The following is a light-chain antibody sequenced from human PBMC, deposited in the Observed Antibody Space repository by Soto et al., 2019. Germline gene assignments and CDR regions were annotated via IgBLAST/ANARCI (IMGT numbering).Light chain of an antibody. CDR1: GSDVGGYNY. Sequence: QSVLTQPRSVSGTPGQTVTISCFGTGSDVGGYNYVSWYQQHPGKAPQLVIYDVTKRPSGVPDRFSGSKSGNTASLTISGLQAEDEADYYCCSYAGSNLHYVFGLGTKVTVL. J-gene: IGLJ1*01. CDR2: DVT. V-gene: IGLV2-11*01. CDR3: CSYAGSNLHYV.